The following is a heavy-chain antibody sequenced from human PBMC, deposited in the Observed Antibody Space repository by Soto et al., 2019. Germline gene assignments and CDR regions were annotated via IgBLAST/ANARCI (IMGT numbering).Heavy chain of an antibody. V-gene: IGHV1-2*04. CDR1: GYTFTGYY. J-gene: IGHJ4*02. D-gene: IGHD3-10*01. CDR3: ARMARVTMVRGYYFDY. Sequence: QVQLVQSGAEVKKPGASVKVSCKASGYTFTGYYMHWVRQAPGQGLEWMGWINPNSGGTNYAQKFQGWVTMTRDTSISTAYMELSRLRSDDTAVYYCARMARVTMVRGYYFDYWGQGTLVTVSS. CDR2: INPNSGGT.